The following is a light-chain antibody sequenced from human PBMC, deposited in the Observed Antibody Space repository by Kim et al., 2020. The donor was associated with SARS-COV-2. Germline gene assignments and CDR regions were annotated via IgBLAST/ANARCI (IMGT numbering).Light chain of an antibody. CDR2: GAS. Sequence: PPCERTTPPCRASLSLSNNYLAWYQQKPGQAPRLLMYGASSRATVIPDRVSVSGSGSYFTLTISRLAPEDFVVYYCQHYGGSLFTFGPGTKVDIK. J-gene: IGKJ3*01. CDR1: LSLSNNY. CDR3: QHYGGSLFT. V-gene: IGKV3-20*01.